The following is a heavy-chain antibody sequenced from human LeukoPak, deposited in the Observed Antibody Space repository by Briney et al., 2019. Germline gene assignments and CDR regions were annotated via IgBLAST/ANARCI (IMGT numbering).Heavy chain of an antibody. CDR2: ISWNSGSI. J-gene: IGHJ4*02. V-gene: IGHV3-9*03. CDR3: AKAYGDDRSYYFDY. Sequence: GGSLRLSCAASGFTFDDYAMHWVRQAPGKGLEWVSGISWNSGSIGYADSVKGRFTIFRDNAKNSLYLQMNSLRAEDMALYYCAKAYGDDRSYYFDYWGQGTLVTVSS. D-gene: IGHD4-17*01. CDR1: GFTFDDYA.